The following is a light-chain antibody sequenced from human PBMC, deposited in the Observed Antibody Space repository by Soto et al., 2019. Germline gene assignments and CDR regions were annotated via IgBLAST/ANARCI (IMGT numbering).Light chain of an antibody. CDR3: QQYGSSPTWT. J-gene: IGKJ1*01. Sequence: EIVLTQSPGTLSLSPGEKATVSCRASQGVSNSYLAWYQQKPGQAPRLLIYGASSRATGVPDRFSGSGSGTDFTLTISRLEPEDFAVYYCQQYGSSPTWTFGQGTKVEIK. CDR1: QGVSNSY. V-gene: IGKV3-20*01. CDR2: GAS.